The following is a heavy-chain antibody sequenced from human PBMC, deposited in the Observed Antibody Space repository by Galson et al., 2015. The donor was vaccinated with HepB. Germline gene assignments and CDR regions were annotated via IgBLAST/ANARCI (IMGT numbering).Heavy chain of an antibody. Sequence: ETLSLTCTVSGGSISTTHYYWAWIRQPPGKGLEWIGSMYYSGSTYYNSSLLSRVTISVDTSKNQFSLKLTSVAAADTAVYYCARVWSSWRPFASLDLWGRGTLVTVSS. CDR1: GGSISTTHYY. D-gene: IGHD6-13*01. V-gene: IGHV4-39*07. J-gene: IGHJ2*01. CDR3: ARVWSSWRPFASLDL. CDR2: MYYSGST.